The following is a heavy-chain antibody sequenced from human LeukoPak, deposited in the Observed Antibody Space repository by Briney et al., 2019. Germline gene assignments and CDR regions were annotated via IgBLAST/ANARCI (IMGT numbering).Heavy chain of an antibody. CDR1: GFIFSSFA. CDR3: AKREYFYGSGSYSSYMDV. J-gene: IGHJ6*03. Sequence: GGSLRLSCAASGFIFSSFAMSWVRQAPGKGLEWVSGIDGNGGSIYYADSVKGRFTIPRDNSKNTLYLQVNSLRAEDTAIYYCAKREYFYGSGSYSSYMDVWGKGAAVTVSS. V-gene: IGHV3-23*01. D-gene: IGHD3-10*01. CDR2: IDGNGGSI.